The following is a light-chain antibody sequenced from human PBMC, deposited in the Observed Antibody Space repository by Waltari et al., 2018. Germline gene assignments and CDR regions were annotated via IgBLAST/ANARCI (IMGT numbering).Light chain of an antibody. CDR2: LGS. V-gene: IGKV2-28*01. J-gene: IGKJ1*01. Sequence: DIVMTQSPLSLPVTLGEPPSISSRSSQSLLHSSGYNYLDWYLQKPGQPPQLLVYLGSHRASGVPDGFSGSGSGTDFTLKISRVEAEDVGVYYCMQPLQTPWTFGQGTKVEIK. CDR3: MQPLQTPWT. CDR1: QSLLHSSGYNY.